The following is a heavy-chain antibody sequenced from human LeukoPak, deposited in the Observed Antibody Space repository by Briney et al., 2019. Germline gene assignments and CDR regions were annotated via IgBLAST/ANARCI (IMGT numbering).Heavy chain of an antibody. D-gene: IGHD6-13*01. CDR3: AKDIAAAAGPLHYYGMDV. J-gene: IGHJ6*02. Sequence: GSLRLSCAASGFTFSSYAMSWVRQAPGKGLEWVSVISGSGGSTYYADSVKGRFTISRDNSKNTLYLQMNSLRAEDTAVYCCAKDIAAAAGPLHYYGMDVWGQGTTVTVSS. CDR2: ISGSGGST. V-gene: IGHV3-23*01. CDR1: GFTFSSYA.